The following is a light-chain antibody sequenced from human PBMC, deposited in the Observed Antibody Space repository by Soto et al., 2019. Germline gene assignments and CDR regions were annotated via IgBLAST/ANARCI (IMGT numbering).Light chain of an antibody. CDR1: QSVSSVY. V-gene: IGKV3-20*01. CDR3: QQYGSSLTWT. J-gene: IGKJ1*01. Sequence: EIALTQSPGTLSLSPGERAALSCRASQSVSSVYLAWYQQKPGQAPRLLIYGASSRATGIPDRFSGSGSGTDFTLTISRLEPEDFAVYYCQQYGSSLTWTFGQGTKVDIK. CDR2: GAS.